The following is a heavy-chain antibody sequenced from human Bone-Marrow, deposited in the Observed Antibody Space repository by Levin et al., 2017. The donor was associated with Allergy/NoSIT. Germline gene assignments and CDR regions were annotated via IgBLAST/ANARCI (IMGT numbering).Heavy chain of an antibody. D-gene: IGHD3-3*01. J-gene: IGHJ3*01. CDR1: GYTFTDYY. CDR2: INPNSGRA. V-gene: IGHV1-2*06. CDR3: ARVHYVTDGYYLPYEGVET. Sequence: GESLKISCKASGYTFTDYYMHWLRQAPGQGLEWMGRINPNSGRANYAPRFQGRVTMTRDASISTVYVELSGLRSDDTAVYYCARVHYVTDGYYLPYEGVETWGQGTMVTVSS.